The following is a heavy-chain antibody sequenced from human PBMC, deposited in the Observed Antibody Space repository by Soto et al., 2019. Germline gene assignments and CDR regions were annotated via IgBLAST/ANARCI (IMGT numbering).Heavy chain of an antibody. CDR1: GGSISSSNW. D-gene: IGHD1-26*01. Sequence: QVQLQESGPGLVKPSRTLSLTCAVSGGSISSSNWWRWVRQPPGKGLEWIGEIYHSGSTNYNPTLESRLTISVHKSKYRFSLKLSSVTSADTAVYYCASAYSGSYYDYWGQGTLVTVSS. CDR3: ASAYSGSYYDY. CDR2: IYHSGST. V-gene: IGHV4-4*02. J-gene: IGHJ4*02.